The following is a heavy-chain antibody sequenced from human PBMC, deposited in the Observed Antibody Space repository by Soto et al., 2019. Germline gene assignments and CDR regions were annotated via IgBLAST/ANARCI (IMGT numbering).Heavy chain of an antibody. CDR2: IKSKTDGGTT. CDR3: TTGPVVPAAYYYYSYYMDV. J-gene: IGHJ6*03. V-gene: IGHV3-15*01. CDR1: GFTFSNAW. D-gene: IGHD2-2*01. Sequence: EVQLVESGGGLVKPGGSLRLSCAASGFTFSNAWMSWVRQAPGKGLEWVGRIKSKTDGGTTDYAAPVKGRFTISRDDSKNTLYLQMNSLKTEDTAVYYCTTGPVVPAAYYYYSYYMDVWGKGTTVTVSS.